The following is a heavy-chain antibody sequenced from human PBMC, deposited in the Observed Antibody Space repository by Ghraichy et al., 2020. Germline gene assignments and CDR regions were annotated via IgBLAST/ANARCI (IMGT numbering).Heavy chain of an antibody. V-gene: IGHV4-34*01. Sequence: SETLSLTCAVYGGSFSGYYWSWIRQPPGKGLEWIGEINHSGSTNYNPSLKSRVTISVDTSKNQFSLKLSSVTAADTAVYYCARGGAVDTAISTWFDPWGQGTLVTVSS. CDR3: ARGGAVDTAISTWFDP. D-gene: IGHD5-18*01. J-gene: IGHJ5*02. CDR2: INHSGST. CDR1: GGSFSGYY.